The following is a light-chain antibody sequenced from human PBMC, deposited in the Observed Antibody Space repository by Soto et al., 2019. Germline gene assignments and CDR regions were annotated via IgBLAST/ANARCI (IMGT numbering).Light chain of an antibody. Sequence: DIQMTQSPSSLSAPVGERVTIPCRASQTISSFLSWFKQKPGEAPRLLMYSTSSLPSGVPSRFIGSGSGTDFTLTISSLQPQDFATYYCQQNYSPPLSFGGGTKVDI. J-gene: IGKJ4*01. CDR3: QQNYSPPLS. CDR1: QTISSF. V-gene: IGKV1-39*01. CDR2: STS.